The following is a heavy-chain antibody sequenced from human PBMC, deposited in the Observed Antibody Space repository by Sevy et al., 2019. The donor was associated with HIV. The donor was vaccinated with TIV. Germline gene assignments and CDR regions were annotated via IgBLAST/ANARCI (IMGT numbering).Heavy chain of an antibody. Sequence: GGSLRLSCAGSGFILSGYWMHWVRQAPGKGLEWVANINEDGTTKYYLDSEKGRFTISRDNAKNSVFLQMNSLRVDDTAVYYCARAIGAATSYWGQGTLVTVSS. CDR1: GFILSGYW. J-gene: IGHJ4*02. V-gene: IGHV3-7*03. D-gene: IGHD2-15*01. CDR2: INEDGTTK. CDR3: ARAIGAATSY.